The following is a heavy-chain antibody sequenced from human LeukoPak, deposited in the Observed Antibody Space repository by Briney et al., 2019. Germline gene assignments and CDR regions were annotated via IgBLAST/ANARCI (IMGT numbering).Heavy chain of an antibody. CDR3: ARGGTGRAGN. V-gene: IGHV4-59*02. Sequence: KTSETLSLTCTVSGDSVSSYYWSWIRQPPGKGLEWIGYIYNSGSTNYNPSLKSRVTISVDTSKNQFSLRLSSVTAADTAVYYCARGGTGRAGNWGQGTLVTVSS. CDR2: IYNSGST. J-gene: IGHJ4*02. CDR1: GDSVSSYY. D-gene: IGHD2/OR15-2a*01.